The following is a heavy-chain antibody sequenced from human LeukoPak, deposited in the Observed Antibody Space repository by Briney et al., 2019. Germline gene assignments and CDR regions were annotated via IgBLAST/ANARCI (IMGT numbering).Heavy chain of an antibody. Sequence: GGSLRLSCAASGFSLKTFWIHWIRQAPGGRLVWVSRISPDGSITTYADSVKGRFAISRDNAKNTLYLQMNRLRADDPAIYYCVSDSGTRSGGDSWGQGTLVTVSS. CDR1: GFSLKTFW. CDR3: VSDSGTRSGGDS. CDR2: ISPDGSIT. D-gene: IGHD1-26*01. J-gene: IGHJ4*02. V-gene: IGHV3-74*01.